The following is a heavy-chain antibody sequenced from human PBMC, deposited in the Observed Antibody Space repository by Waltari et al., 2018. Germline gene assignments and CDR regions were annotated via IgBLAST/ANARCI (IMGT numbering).Heavy chain of an antibody. CDR3: AREYGLRGTTLTTGY. J-gene: IGHJ4*02. V-gene: IGHV3-11*01. D-gene: IGHD4-4*01. Sequence: QVQLVESGGALVKPGGSLRLSCTTSGFTFSDYYMTWVRQAPGKGLEWISYISNTGNTIYSAESVRGLFFISRDNAQNSLFLQMNSLSAEDTAVYYCAREYGLRGTTLTTGYWGQGTLVTVSS. CDR2: ISNTGNTI. CDR1: GFTFSDYY.